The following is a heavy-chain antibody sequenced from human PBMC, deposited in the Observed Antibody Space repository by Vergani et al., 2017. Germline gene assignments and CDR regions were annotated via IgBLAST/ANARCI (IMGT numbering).Heavy chain of an antibody. J-gene: IGHJ3*02. CDR1: GFTFSSYS. Sequence: EVQLVESGGGLVKPGGSLRLSCAASGFTFSSYSMNWVRQAPGKGLEWVSSISSSSSYRYYADSVKGRFTISRDNSKNTLYLQMNSLRAEDTAVYYCAKMGNYYDSSGYLLGSAFDIWGQGTMVTVSS. V-gene: IGHV3-21*01. D-gene: IGHD3-22*01. CDR3: AKMGNYYDSSGYLLGSAFDI. CDR2: ISSSSSYR.